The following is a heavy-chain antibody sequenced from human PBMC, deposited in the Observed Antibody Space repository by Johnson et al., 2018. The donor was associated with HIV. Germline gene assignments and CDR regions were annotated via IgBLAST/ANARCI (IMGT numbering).Heavy chain of an antibody. J-gene: IGHJ3*02. CDR1: GFTFSSYT. V-gene: IGHV3-30*07. CDR3: VRDQGSGWPTNAFDI. CDR2: ISHDGTNH. Sequence: QVQLVESGGGVVQPGKSLRLSCAASGFTFSSYTMHWVRQAPVKGPEWVASISHDGTNHYYADSVKGRFTISRDNSKNMTNLQMNGLSDEDTADYYCVRDQGSGWPTNAFDIWGRGTRVTVSS. D-gene: IGHD6-19*01.